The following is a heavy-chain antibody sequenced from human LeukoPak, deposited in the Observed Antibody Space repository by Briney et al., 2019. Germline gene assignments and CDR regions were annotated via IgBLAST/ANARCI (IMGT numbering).Heavy chain of an antibody. D-gene: IGHD5-12*01. J-gene: IGHJ4*02. CDR1: GFTFSSYG. Sequence: GRSLRLSCAASGFTFSSYGMHRVRQAPGKGLEWVAVISYDGSNKYYADSVKGRFTISRDNSKNTLYLQMNSLRAEDTAVYYCAKGYSGYDTTFDYWGQGTLVTVSS. V-gene: IGHV3-30*18. CDR3: AKGYSGYDTTFDY. CDR2: ISYDGSNK.